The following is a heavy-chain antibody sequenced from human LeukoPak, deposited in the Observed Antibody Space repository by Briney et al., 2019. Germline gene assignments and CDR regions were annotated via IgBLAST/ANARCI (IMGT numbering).Heavy chain of an antibody. CDR2: ISNFGYV. Sequence: PSETLSLTCSVSGGSVSGDYWGWLRQPPGKALEVIGYISNFGYVNYNPSLRSRVTMSLDTSKNQFSLKLSSVTAADTAVYYCARGKDCSSTSCYEIMYYFDYWGQGTLVTVSS. D-gene: IGHD2-2*01. J-gene: IGHJ4*02. CDR3: ARGKDCSSTSCYEIMYYFDY. V-gene: IGHV4-59*02. CDR1: GGSVSGDY.